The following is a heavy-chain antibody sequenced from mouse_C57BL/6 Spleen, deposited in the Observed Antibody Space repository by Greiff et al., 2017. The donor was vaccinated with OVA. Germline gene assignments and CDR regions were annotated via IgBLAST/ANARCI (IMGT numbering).Heavy chain of an antibody. CDR1: GYTFTDYY. J-gene: IGHJ4*01. CDR3: ASRGGYYAMDY. V-gene: IGHV1-26*01. D-gene: IGHD1-1*02. Sequence: EVQLQQSGPELVKPGASVKISCKASGYTFTDYYMNWVKQSHGKSLEWIGDINPNNGGTSYNQKFKGKATLTVDKSSSTAYMELRSLTSEDSAVYYCASRGGYYAMDYWGQGTSVTVSS. CDR2: INPNNGGT.